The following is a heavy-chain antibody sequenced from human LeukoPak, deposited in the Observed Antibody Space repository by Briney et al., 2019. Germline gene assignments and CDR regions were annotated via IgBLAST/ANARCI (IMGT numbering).Heavy chain of an antibody. D-gene: IGHD2-2*01. J-gene: IGHJ3*02. CDR3: ARGRGDCSSTTCLTDAFDI. CDR2: MSSDGIST. CDR1: GFTVRGHW. V-gene: IGHV3-74*01. Sequence: AGGSLRLSCLASGFTVRGHWMNWVRQAPGKGLLWFSRMSSDGISTHYADSVKGRFTISRDNAKNTVHLQMNSLRAEDTGVFFCARGRGDCSSTTCLTDAFDIWGHGTVVTVSS.